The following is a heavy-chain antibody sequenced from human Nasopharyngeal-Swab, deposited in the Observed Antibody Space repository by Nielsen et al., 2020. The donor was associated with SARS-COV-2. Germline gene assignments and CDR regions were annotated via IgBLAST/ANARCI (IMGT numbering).Heavy chain of an antibody. CDR1: GHTFTSYG. D-gene: IGHD3-3*01. CDR2: ISAYNGNT. Sequence: ASVKVSCKASGHTFTSYGISWVRQAPGQGLEWMGWISAYNGNTNYAQKLQGRVTMTTDTSTSTAYMELRSLRSDDTAVYYCARDSLYYDFWSGSDYYYYGMDVWGQGTTVTVSS. CDR3: ARDSLYYDFWSGSDYYYYGMDV. J-gene: IGHJ6*02. V-gene: IGHV1-18*01.